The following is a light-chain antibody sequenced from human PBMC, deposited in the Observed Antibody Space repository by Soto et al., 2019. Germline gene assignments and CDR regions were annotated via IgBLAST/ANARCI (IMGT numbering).Light chain of an antibody. J-gene: IGLJ2*01. CDR3: SSYAGSNNVL. Sequence: QSALTQPPSASGSPGQSVTISCTGTSSDVGGYNYVSWYQQHPGKAPKLMIYDVSERPSGVPDRFSGSKSGNTASLTVSGLQTEEEADYYCSSYAGSNNVLFGGGTKLTVL. CDR1: SSDVGGYNY. V-gene: IGLV2-8*01. CDR2: DVS.